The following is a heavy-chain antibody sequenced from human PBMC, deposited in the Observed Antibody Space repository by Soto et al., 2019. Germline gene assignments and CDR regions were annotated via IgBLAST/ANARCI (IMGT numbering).Heavy chain of an antibody. J-gene: IGHJ4*02. CDR3: ARATIQGHQVEGQPPPSQTLDY. CDR1: GGSISSYY. CDR2: IYSSGST. Sequence: PSETLSLTCTVSGGSISSYYWSWIRQPPGKGLEWIGYIYSSGSTNYNPSLKSRVTISVDTSKNQFSLKLTSVTAADTAVYYCARATIQGHQVEGQPPPSQTLDYWGQGNLVTVPQ. D-gene: IGHD1-1*01. V-gene: IGHV4-59*12.